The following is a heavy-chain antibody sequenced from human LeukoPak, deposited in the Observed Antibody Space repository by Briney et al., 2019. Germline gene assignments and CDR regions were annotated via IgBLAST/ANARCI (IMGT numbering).Heavy chain of an antibody. Sequence: PSQTLSLTCTVSGDSISSGGYYWSWIRQPPGKGLEWIGEINHSGSTNYNPSLKSRVTISVDTSKNQFSLKLSSVTAADTAVYYCASLGYCSSTSCYEPGRVLFDIWGQGTMVTVSS. J-gene: IGHJ3*02. CDR1: GDSISSGGYY. D-gene: IGHD2-2*01. CDR2: INHSGST. V-gene: IGHV4-30-2*01. CDR3: ASLGYCSSTSCYEPGRVLFDI.